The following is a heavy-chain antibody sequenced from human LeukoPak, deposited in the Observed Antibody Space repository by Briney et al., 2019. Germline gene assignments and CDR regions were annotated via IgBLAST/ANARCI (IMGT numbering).Heavy chain of an antibody. J-gene: IGHJ4*02. Sequence: GGSLRLSCAASGFTFSSSWMNWVRQAPGKGLQWVGNINPEGSQTRFVDSVMGRFTMSKGNAKNALYLQMNNLRVEDTAVFYCAAWTDRGYNFWGQGTVVTVSS. V-gene: IGHV3-7*01. CDR1: GFTFSSSW. CDR2: INPEGSQT. D-gene: IGHD5-24*01. CDR3: AAWTDRGYNF.